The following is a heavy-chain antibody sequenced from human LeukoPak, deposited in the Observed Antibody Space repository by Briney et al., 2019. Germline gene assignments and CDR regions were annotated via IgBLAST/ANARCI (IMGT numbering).Heavy chain of an antibody. J-gene: IGHJ4*02. CDR2: IIPIFGTA. D-gene: IGHD1-14*01. Sequence: ASVKVSCKASGGTFSSYAISWVRQAPGQGLEWMGGIIPIFGTANCAQKFQGRVTITADESTSTAYMELSSLRSEDTAVYYCARRRLSEHWLTGEEGYFDYWGQGTLVTVSS. CDR1: GGTFSSYA. CDR3: ARRRLSEHWLTGEEGYFDY. V-gene: IGHV1-69*13.